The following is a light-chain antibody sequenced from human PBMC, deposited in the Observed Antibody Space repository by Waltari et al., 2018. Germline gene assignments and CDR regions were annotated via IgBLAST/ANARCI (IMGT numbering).Light chain of an antibody. V-gene: IGKV1-39*01. Sequence: DIQMTQSPSSLSASIGDRVTITCRASQSIRKYVNWYQQKPGKAPHLLIYTASNLQRGVPSRFSGSGPGTDFSLTISSLQPEDFATYFCQQSYSIPYTFGQGTKLEI. CDR3: QQSYSIPYT. J-gene: IGKJ2*01. CDR2: TAS. CDR1: QSIRKY.